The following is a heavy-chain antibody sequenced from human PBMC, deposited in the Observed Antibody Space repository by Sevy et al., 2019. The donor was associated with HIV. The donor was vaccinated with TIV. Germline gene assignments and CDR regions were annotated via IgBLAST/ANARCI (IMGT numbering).Heavy chain of an antibody. CDR2: IWYDGSNK. D-gene: IGHD2-15*01. CDR3: AKDLNAGYCSGGSCSPNFDY. V-gene: IGHV3-33*06. Sequence: GGSLRLSCAASGFTFSSYGMHWVRQAPGKGLEWVAVIWYDGSNKYYADSVKGRFTISRDNSKNTLYLQMNSLRAEDTAVDYCAKDLNAGYCSGGSCSPNFDYWGQGTLVTVSS. CDR1: GFTFSSYG. J-gene: IGHJ4*02.